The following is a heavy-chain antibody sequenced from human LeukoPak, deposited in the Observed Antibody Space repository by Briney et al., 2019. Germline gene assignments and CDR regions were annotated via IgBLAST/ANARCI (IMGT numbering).Heavy chain of an antibody. J-gene: IGHJ3*02. CDR1: GGSFSGYY. CDR2: INHSGST. Sequence: PSETLSLTCAVYGGSFSGYYWSWIRQPPGKGLEWIGEINHSGSTNYNPSLKSRVSISVDTSKNQFSLKLSSVTAADTAVYYCARVSVWGSYLHPDAFDIWGQGTMVTVSS. CDR3: ARVSVWGSYLHPDAFDI. D-gene: IGHD3-16*02. V-gene: IGHV4-34*01.